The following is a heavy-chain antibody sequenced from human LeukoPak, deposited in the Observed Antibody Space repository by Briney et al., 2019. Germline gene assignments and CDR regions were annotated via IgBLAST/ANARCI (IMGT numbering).Heavy chain of an antibody. D-gene: IGHD6-13*01. Sequence: GGSLRLSCAASGFTFSSYGMHWVRQAPGKGLEWVAVIWYDGSNKYYADSVKGRFTISRDNSKNTLYLQMNSLRAEDTAVYYCAKVYSRELRDYWGQGTLVTVSS. V-gene: IGHV3-30*02. CDR3: AKVYSRELRDY. J-gene: IGHJ4*02. CDR2: IWYDGSNK. CDR1: GFTFSSYG.